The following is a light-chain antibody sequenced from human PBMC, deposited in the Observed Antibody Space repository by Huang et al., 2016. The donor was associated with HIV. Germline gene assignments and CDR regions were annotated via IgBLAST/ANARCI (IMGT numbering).Light chain of an antibody. CDR3: QQNYDKPRT. Sequence: DIQMTQSPSSLYASVGDRVTITCRTSQSIKTYLNWYQQKPGNAPRLLIYAASSLQSGVPTMFSCSGAGTDFAITISSLQPEDVATYYCQQNYDKPRTFGQGTKVEIK. CDR2: AAS. V-gene: IGKV1-39*01. J-gene: IGKJ1*01. CDR1: QSIKTY.